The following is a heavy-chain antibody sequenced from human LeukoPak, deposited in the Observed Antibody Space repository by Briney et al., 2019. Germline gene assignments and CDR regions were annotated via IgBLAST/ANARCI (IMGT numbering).Heavy chain of an antibody. V-gene: IGHV1-8*01. CDR3: ARDFGGNSGWFDP. CDR1: GYTFTSYD. CDR2: MNPNSGNT. J-gene: IGHJ5*02. Sequence: ASVKVSCKASGYTFTSYDINWVRQANGQGLERMGWMNPNSGNTGYAQKFQGRVTITRNTSISTAYMELSSLISEDTAVYYCARDFGGNSGWFDPWGQGTLVTVSS. D-gene: IGHD4-23*01.